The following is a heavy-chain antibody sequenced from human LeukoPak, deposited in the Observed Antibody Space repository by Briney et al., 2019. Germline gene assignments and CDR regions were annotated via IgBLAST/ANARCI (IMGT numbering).Heavy chain of an antibody. J-gene: IGHJ3*02. V-gene: IGHV3-21*01. Sequence: GGSLRLSCAASGFTFSSYSMNWVRQAPGKGLEWVSSISSSSSYIYYADSVKGRFTISRDNAKNSLYLQMNSLRAEDTAVYYCARDTGYSYGYDDAFDIWGQGTMVTVSS. D-gene: IGHD5-18*01. CDR1: GFTFSSYS. CDR2: ISSSSSYI. CDR3: ARDTGYSYGYDDAFDI.